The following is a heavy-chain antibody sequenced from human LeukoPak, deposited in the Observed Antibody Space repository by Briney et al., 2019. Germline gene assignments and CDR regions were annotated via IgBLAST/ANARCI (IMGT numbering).Heavy chain of an antibody. J-gene: IGHJ3*02. CDR3: ARDYYDSRGDAFDI. D-gene: IGHD3-22*01. V-gene: IGHV4-59*11. Sequence: SGTLSLTCTASGGSISSHSWSWIRQPPGKGLEWVGYIFYSGPTNYTPSLKSRVTITVDTTKNQFSLRLSSVTAADTAVYYGARDYYDSRGDAFDIWSQGTMVTVSS. CDR2: IFYSGPT. CDR1: GGSISSHS.